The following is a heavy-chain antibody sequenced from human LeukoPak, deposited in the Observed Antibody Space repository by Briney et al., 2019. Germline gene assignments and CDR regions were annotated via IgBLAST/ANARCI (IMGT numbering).Heavy chain of an antibody. CDR2: IYYTGST. D-gene: IGHD1-1*01. CDR3: ARRVGKYPTYYFDY. CDR1: GGSISSGGNY. V-gene: IGHV4-31*03. J-gene: IGHJ4*02. Sequence: SQTLSLTCTVSGGSISSGGNYWSWIRQHPGKGLEWIGYIYYTGSTNNSPSLKSRITLSVDTSKNQFSLRLSSVTAADTAVYYCARRVGKYPTYYFDYWGQGTLVTVSS.